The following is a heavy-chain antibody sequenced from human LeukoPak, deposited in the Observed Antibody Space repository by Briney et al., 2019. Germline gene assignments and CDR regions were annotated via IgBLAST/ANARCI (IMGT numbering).Heavy chain of an antibody. V-gene: IGHV4-59*01. D-gene: IGHD3-10*02. J-gene: IGHJ4*02. Sequence: SETLSLTCTVSGGSISSYYWSWIRQPPGEGLEWIGYIYYSGSTNYNPSLKSRVTISVDTSKNQFSLKLSSVTAADTDVYYCARVKMTRPDYVWSQGTLVTVSS. CDR2: IYYSGST. CDR3: ARVKMTRPDYV. CDR1: GGSISSYY.